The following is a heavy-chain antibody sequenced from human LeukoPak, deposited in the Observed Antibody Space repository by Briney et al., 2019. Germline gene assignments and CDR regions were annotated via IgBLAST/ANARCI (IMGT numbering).Heavy chain of an antibody. CDR1: GFTFRTYW. CDR2: INSDGGST. V-gene: IGHV3-74*01. D-gene: IGHD3-22*01. Sequence: GGSLRLSCAASGFTFRTYWMHWVRQAPGKGLVWVSHINSDGGSTTYADSVKGRFTISRDNAKNSLYLQMNSLRAEDTAVYYCARLVSSGLSTKNWGQGTLVTVSS. J-gene: IGHJ4*02. CDR3: ARLVSSGLSTKN.